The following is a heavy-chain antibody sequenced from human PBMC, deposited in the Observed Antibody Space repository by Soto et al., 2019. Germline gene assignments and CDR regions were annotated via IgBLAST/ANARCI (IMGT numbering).Heavy chain of an antibody. V-gene: IGHV3-30-3*01. CDR3: ARDNGIVVVPAAFYFDY. Sequence: GGSLRLSCAASGFTFSSYAMHWVRQAPGKGLEWVAVISYDGSNKYYADSVKGRFTISRDNSKNTLYLQMNSLRAEDTAVYYCARDNGIVVVPAAFYFDYWGEGTLVTVSS. CDR2: ISYDGSNK. CDR1: GFTFSSYA. J-gene: IGHJ4*02. D-gene: IGHD2-2*01.